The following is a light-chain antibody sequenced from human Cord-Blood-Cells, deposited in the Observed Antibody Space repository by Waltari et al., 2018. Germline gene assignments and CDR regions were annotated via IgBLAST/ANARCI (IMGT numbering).Light chain of an antibody. V-gene: IGLV3-10*01. CDR3: YSTDSSGNHS. CDR2: EDS. CDR1: ALPQKY. J-gene: IGLJ2*01. Sequence: SYELTQPPSVSVSPGQTARITCSGDALPQKYAYWYQQKSGQAPVLVIYEDSKRPSGIHERFSGSSSGTIATLTISGAQVEDEADYYCYSTDSSGNHSFGGGTKLTVL.